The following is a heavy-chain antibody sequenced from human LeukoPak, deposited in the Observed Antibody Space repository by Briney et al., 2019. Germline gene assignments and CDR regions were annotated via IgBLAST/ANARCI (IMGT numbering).Heavy chain of an antibody. CDR3: AHSRRGYCSSTSCFGNEIDY. V-gene: IGHV2-5*01. Sequence: SGPTLVNPTQTLTLTCTFSGFSLSTSGVGVGWIRQPPGKALEWLALIYWNDDKRYSPSLKIRLTITKDTSKNQVVLTMTNMDPVDTATYYCAHSRRGYCSSTSCFGNEIDYWGQGTLVTVSS. CDR1: GFSLSTSGVG. CDR2: IYWNDDK. J-gene: IGHJ4*02. D-gene: IGHD2-2*01.